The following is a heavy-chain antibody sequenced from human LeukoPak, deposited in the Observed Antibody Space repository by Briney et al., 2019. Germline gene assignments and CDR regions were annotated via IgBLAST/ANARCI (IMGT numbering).Heavy chain of an antibody. CDR2: IYYSGST. CDR1: GGSISSYY. CDR3: ARGWWFGSY. J-gene: IGHJ4*02. V-gene: IGHV4-59*12. Sequence: PSETLSLTCTVSGGSISSYYWTWIRQPPGKGLEWIGHIYYSGSTNYNPSLKSPVTISIETSKNQFSLKLSSVTAADTAVYYCARGWWFGSYWGQGTLVTVSS. D-gene: IGHD3-10*01.